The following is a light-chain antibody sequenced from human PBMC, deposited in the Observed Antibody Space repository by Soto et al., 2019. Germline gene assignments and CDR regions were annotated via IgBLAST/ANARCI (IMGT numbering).Light chain of an antibody. CDR1: QSISSF. J-gene: IGKJ1*01. CDR2: AAS. Sequence: DIQMPQSPSSLTASVGTRVTMSCLAGQSISSFLNWYQQKSGKAPKLLIYAASTLQSGVPSRFSGSGSGTDFTLTINYLQSEDFAIYYCQQYYSYPRAFGQGTKVDIK. V-gene: IGKV1-39*01. CDR3: QQYYSYPRA.